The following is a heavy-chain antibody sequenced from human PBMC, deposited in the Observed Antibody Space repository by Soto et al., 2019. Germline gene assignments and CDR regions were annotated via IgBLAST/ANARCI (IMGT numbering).Heavy chain of an antibody. CDR3: ARLGYSGHDGPLRVDY. V-gene: IGHV4-59*08. Sequence: SETLSLTCTVSGGSISNYYWTWIRQPPGKGLEWIAYIYYTGSTKYNPSLQSRVSISVDTSKNQFSLKLNSVTAADTAVYYCARLGYSGHDGPLRVDYWGQGTLVTVSS. CDR1: GGSISNYY. CDR2: IYYTGST. D-gene: IGHD5-12*01. J-gene: IGHJ4*02.